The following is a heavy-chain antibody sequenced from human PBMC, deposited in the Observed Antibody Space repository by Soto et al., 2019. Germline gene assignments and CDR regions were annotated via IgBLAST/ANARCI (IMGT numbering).Heavy chain of an antibody. J-gene: IGHJ4*02. CDR2: ITGSGGVT. D-gene: IGHD2-21*01. CDR1: GFDFSGSE. CDR3: AKVAPFILGSPF. V-gene: IGHV3-48*03. Sequence: EVKLVESGGALVQPGGSLRHSCTASGFDFSGSEMYWFRQAAGKGLEWVAYITGSGGVTFHADSVKGRFSISRDNAKNSLFLDMSDLTADDTGVYYCAKVAPFILGSPFWGQGTLVTVSS.